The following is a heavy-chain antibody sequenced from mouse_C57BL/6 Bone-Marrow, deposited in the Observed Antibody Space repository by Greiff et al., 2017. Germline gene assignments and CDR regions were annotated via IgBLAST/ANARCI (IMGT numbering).Heavy chain of an antibody. V-gene: IGHV14-4*01. CDR1: GFTIKDDY. CDR2: LDPENGDT. CDR3: TTGLYYYGSKYY. Sequence: VQLQQSGAELVRPGASVKLSCTASGFTIKDDYMHWVKQRPEQGLEWIGWLDPENGDTAYASKFQGKATLTADTSSNTAYLLLSSLTSEDTAVYYCTTGLYYYGSKYYWGRGTAITVSA. D-gene: IGHD1-1*01. J-gene: IGHJ2*01.